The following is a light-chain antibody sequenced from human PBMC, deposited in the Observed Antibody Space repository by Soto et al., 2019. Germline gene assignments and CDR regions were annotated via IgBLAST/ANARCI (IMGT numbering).Light chain of an antibody. Sequence: EKVLTQSPVTLSVSLGERATLSCRASQSITTNLAWYQQKPGQAPRLLIFGASNRATGIPARFSGSGSGTEFSLTISSLQSEDSAIYYCQQYNDWPPLPFGGGTKVEI. CDR3: QQYNDWPPLP. V-gene: IGKV3-15*01. CDR2: GAS. J-gene: IGKJ4*01. CDR1: QSITTN.